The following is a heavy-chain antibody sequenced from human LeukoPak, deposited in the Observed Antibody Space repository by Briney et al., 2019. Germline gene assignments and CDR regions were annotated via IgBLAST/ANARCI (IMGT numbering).Heavy chain of an antibody. CDR3: ARDGGGSRFNAYDM. V-gene: IGHV5-51*01. J-gene: IGHJ3*02. D-gene: IGHD2-15*01. Sequence: GESLKISCKGSGYSFTTYWIGWVRQMPGKGLEWMGITHPGDSDTRYSPSFQGQVTISADKSISTAFLQWSSLKASDAAIYYCARDGGGSRFNAYDMWGQGTMVIVSS. CDR2: THPGDSDT. CDR1: GYSFTTYW.